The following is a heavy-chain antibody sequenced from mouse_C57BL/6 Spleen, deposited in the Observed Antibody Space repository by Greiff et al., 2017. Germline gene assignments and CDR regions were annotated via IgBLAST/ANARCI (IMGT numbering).Heavy chain of an antibody. CDR3: TRLGSGSSYGY. CDR1: GYTFTDYE. D-gene: IGHD1-1*01. J-gene: IGHJ2*01. V-gene: IGHV1-15*01. CDR2: IDPETGGT. Sequence: QVQLKQSGAELVRPGASVTLSCKASGYTFTDYEMHWVKQTPVHGLEWIGAIDPETGGTAYNQKFKGKAILTADKSSSTAYMELRSLTSEDSAVYYCTRLGSGSSYGYWGQGTTLTVSS.